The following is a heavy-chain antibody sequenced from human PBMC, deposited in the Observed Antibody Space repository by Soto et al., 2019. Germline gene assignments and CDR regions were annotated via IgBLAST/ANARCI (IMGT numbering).Heavy chain of an antibody. CDR1: GDTFSNYA. J-gene: IGHJ4*02. Sequence: QVQLVQSGAAVKRPGSSVKVSCKVSGDTFSNYAFNWVRQAPGQGLEWMGGIFPVVGTTNNAQEFRGRVYITADESTSTDYMELTSLASAHKAVYYCARDGGSPHIGAAAFLDYWGQGSLVSVSS. CDR2: IFPVVGTT. D-gene: IGHD6-13*01. CDR3: ARDGGSPHIGAAAFLDY. V-gene: IGHV1-69*01.